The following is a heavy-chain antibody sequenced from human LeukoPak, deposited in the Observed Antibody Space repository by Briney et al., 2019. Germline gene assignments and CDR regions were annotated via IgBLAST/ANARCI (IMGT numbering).Heavy chain of an antibody. CDR3: AKTPARYYFDG. CDR2: ISGSGGSK. D-gene: IGHD3-10*01. CDR1: GFTFSSYA. J-gene: IGHJ4*01. Sequence: GGSLRLSCAASGFTFSSYAMSWVRQAPGKGLEWVSAISGSGGSKYYADSVKGRFTISRDNSKNTLYLQMNSLKAEDTDVYYCAKTPARYYFDGWGHVALVTVS. V-gene: IGHV3-23*01.